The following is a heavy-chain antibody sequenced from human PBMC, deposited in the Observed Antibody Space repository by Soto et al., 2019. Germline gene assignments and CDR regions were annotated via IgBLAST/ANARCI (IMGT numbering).Heavy chain of an antibody. CDR3: AREVGGIAAAGIGDY. V-gene: IGHV1-69*08. D-gene: IGHD6-13*01. CDR1: GGTFSSYT. J-gene: IGHJ4*02. CDR2: IIPILGIA. Sequence: QVQLVQSGAEVKKPGSSVKVSCKASGGTFSSYTSSWVRQAPGQGLEWMGRIIPILGIANYAQKFQGRVTITADKSTSTAYMELSSLRSEDTAVYYCAREVGGIAAAGIGDYWGQGTLVTVSS.